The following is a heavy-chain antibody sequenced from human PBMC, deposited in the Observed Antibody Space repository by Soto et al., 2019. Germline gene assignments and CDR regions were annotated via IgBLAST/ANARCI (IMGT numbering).Heavy chain of an antibody. CDR1: GGSVSSDSYY. CDR2: IHSSEST. J-gene: IGHJ4*02. Sequence: QVQLQASGPGLMQPSETLSLTCTVSGGSVSSDSYYWTWIRQSPGKGLEWIGYIHSSESTNYNPSLKSRITISLETSKNHFSLKVTSVTAADTAIYYCARGSVAGNFDYWGQGTLVTVSS. CDR3: ARGSVAGNFDY. D-gene: IGHD6-19*01. V-gene: IGHV4-61*03.